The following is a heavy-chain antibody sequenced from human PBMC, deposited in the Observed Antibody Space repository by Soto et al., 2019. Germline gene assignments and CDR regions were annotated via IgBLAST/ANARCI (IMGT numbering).Heavy chain of an antibody. CDR1: GYTFTSYY. J-gene: IGHJ6*02. V-gene: IGHV1-46*01. CDR3: ARARGWYSRGYYYYYGMDV. CDR2: INPSGGST. Sequence: ASVKVSCKASGYTFTSYYMHWVRQAPGQGLEWMGIINPSGGSTSYAQKFQGRVTMTRDTSTSTVYMELSSLRSEDTAVYYCARARGWYSRGYYYYYGMDVWGQGTTVTVSS. D-gene: IGHD6-19*01.